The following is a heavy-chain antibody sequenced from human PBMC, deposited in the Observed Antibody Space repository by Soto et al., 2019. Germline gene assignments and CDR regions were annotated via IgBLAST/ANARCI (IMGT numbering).Heavy chain of an antibody. D-gene: IGHD6-19*01. CDR1: GFSLDTRGVG. J-gene: IGHJ4*02. V-gene: IGHV2-5*02. CDR3: ARDSSGWYGFDY. Sequence: QITLKESGPPLVKPTQTLTLTCTFSGFSLDTRGVGVGWIRQPPGKALEWLALIYWDDDKRYSPSLNIRLTITKDTSRNQVVLTLANMDPMDSATYYCARDSSGWYGFDYWGQGKLVTVTS. CDR2: IYWDDDK.